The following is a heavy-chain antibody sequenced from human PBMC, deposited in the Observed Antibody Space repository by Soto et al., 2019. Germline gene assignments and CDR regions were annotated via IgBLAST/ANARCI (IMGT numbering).Heavy chain of an antibody. CDR2: INSDGSST. D-gene: IGHD4-17*01. CDR1: GFTLNSYW. CDR3: VRVAYRDLGH. V-gene: IGHV3-74*01. J-gene: IGHJ4*02. Sequence: EVQLVESGGGLVQPGGSLRLSCAASGFTLNSYWMHWVRQAPGKGLVWVSRINSDGSSTSYADSVKGRFTISRDNARNTLYLQMNSLRAEDTAVYYCVRVAYRDLGHWGQGTLVTVSS.